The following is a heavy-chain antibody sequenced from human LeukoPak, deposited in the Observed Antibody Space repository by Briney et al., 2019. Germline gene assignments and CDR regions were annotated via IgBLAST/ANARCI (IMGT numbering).Heavy chain of an antibody. J-gene: IGHJ4*02. CDR1: GFTFDDYA. V-gene: IGHV3-9*01. CDR2: ISWNSGSI. D-gene: IGHD3-16*02. CDR3: AKDMGWGELSPPDTSFDY. Sequence: GGSLRLSCAASGFTFDDYAMHWVRQAPGKGLEWVSGISWNSGSIGYADSVKGRFTISRDNAKNSLYLQMNSLRAEDTALYYCAKDMGWGELSPPDTSFDYWGQGTLVTVSS.